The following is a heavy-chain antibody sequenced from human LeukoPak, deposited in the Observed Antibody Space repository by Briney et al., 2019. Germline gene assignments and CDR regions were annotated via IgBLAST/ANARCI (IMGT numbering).Heavy chain of an antibody. J-gene: IGHJ4*02. D-gene: IGHD6-13*01. CDR1: GGSISRYY. CDR2: IYTSGST. CDR3: ARDLPIAAAGPNFDY. V-gene: IGHV4-4*07. Sequence: PSETLSLTCTVSGGSISRYYWSWIRQPAGKGLDWIGRIYTSGSTNYNPSLKSRVTMSVDTSKNQFSLKLSSVTAADTAVYYCARDLPIAAAGPNFDYWGQGTLVTVSS.